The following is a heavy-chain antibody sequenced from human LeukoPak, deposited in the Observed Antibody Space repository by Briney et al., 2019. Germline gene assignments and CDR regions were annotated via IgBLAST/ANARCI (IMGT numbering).Heavy chain of an antibody. J-gene: IGHJ4*02. CDR3: ASITIFGVVNRSFDY. V-gene: IGHV2-5*01. Sequence: SGPTLVKPTQTLTLTCTFSGFSLRTRGVGVGWIRQPPGKALEWLALIYWNDDKRYSPSLKSRLTITKDTSKTQVVLTMTNMDPVDTATYYCASITIFGVVNRSFDYWGQGTLVTVSS. CDR1: GFSLRTRGVG. CDR2: IYWNDDK. D-gene: IGHD3-3*01.